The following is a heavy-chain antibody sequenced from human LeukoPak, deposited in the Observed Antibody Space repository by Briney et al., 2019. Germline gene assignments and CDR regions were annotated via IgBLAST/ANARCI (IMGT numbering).Heavy chain of an antibody. Sequence: ASVKVSCKASGYTFTSYYMHWVRQAPGQGLEWMGIINPSGGSTSYAQKFQGRVTMTRDTSTSTVYMELSSLRSEDTAVYYCASVRSLRWLQSDAFDIWGQGTMVTVSS. CDR2: INPSGGST. V-gene: IGHV1-46*01. CDR3: ASVRSLRWLQSDAFDI. CDR1: GYTFTSYY. D-gene: IGHD5-24*01. J-gene: IGHJ3*02.